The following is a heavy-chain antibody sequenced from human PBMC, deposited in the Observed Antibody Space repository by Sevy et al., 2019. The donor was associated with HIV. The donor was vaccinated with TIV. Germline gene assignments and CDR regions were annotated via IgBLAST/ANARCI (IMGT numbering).Heavy chain of an antibody. Sequence: GGSLRLSCAASGFTFSNAWMSWVRQAPGKGLEWVGRIISITDGGTTDYAAPVKGRFTISRDDSKTTLYLQMNSLKTEDTAVYYCTTTRDYGDYAGGMDVWGQGTTVTVSS. D-gene: IGHD4-17*01. CDR1: GFTFSNAW. CDR3: TTTRDYGDYAGGMDV. CDR2: IISITDGGTT. V-gene: IGHV3-15*01. J-gene: IGHJ6*02.